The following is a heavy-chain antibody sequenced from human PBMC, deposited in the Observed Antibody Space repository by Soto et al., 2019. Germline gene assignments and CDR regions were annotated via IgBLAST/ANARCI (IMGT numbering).Heavy chain of an antibody. D-gene: IGHD3-9*01. CDR3: ARGTVEVLRYFDWLPQYYYYSMDV. V-gene: IGHV4-30-4*01. CDR2: IYYSGGT. Sequence: SETLSLTCTVSGGSISSGDYYWSWIRQPPGKGLEWIGYIYYSGGTYYNPSLKSRVTISVDTSKNQFSLKLSSVTAADTAVYYCARGTVEVLRYFDWLPQYYYYSMDVWGPGTTVTVSS. CDR1: GGSISSGDYY. J-gene: IGHJ6*02.